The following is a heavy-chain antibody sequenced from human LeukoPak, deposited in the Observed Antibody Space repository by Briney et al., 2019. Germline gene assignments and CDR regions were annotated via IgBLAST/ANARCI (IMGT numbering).Heavy chain of an antibody. D-gene: IGHD4-17*01. J-gene: IGHJ5*02. V-gene: IGHV6-1*01. Sequence: SQTLSLTCAISGNSGSNNIPAWNWIRQSPSRGLEWLGRTYYSSKWYNDYAVSVKSRITINADTSKNQLSLQLNSVTPEDTAVYYCARGWLTSAGFDPWGQGTLVTVSS. CDR2: TYYSSKWYN. CDR3: ARGWLTSAGFDP. CDR1: GNSGSNNIPA.